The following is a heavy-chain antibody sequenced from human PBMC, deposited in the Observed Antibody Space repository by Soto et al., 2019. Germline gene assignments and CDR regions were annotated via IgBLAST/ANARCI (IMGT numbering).Heavy chain of an antibody. CDR1: GFSLNTSAVG. CDR2: VYWDDDK. J-gene: IGHJ6*03. V-gene: IGHV2-5*02. Sequence: QITLKESGPTLVKPTQTLTLTCTFSGFSLNTSAVGVGWIRQPPGKALEWLALVYWDDDKLYSPSLKSRLTNPKDTSKNQVVLTMTNMDPADTATYFCSHVLGYCSSVTCYHSVDYMDVWGKGTTVTVSS. CDR3: SHVLGYCSSVTCYHSVDYMDV. D-gene: IGHD2-15*01.